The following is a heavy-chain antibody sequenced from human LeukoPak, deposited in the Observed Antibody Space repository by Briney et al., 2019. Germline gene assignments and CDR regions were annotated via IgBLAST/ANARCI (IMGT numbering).Heavy chain of an antibody. D-gene: IGHD1-26*01. CDR2: IYYTGST. Sequence: PSETLSLTCTVSGGSISSGGYYWSWIRQHPGKGLEWIGYIYYTGSTFYHPSLKSRLTISVDTSKNQFSLKLSSVTAADTAVYYCARDLHREVIDYWGQGTLVTVSS. V-gene: IGHV4-31*03. J-gene: IGHJ4*02. CDR1: GGSISSGGYY. CDR3: ARDLHREVIDY.